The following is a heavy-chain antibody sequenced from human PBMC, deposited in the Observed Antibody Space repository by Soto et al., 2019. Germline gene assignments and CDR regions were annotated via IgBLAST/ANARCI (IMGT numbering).Heavy chain of an antibody. CDR3: AKDVAVAGMWYFDY. Sequence: GGSLRLSCAASGFTFSSYWMHWVRQAPGKGLVWVSRINSDGSSTSYADSVKGRFTISRDNAKYTLYLQMNSLRAEDTAVYYCAKDVAVAGMWYFDYWGQGTLVTVSS. D-gene: IGHD6-19*01. CDR2: INSDGSST. V-gene: IGHV3-74*01. J-gene: IGHJ4*02. CDR1: GFTFSSYW.